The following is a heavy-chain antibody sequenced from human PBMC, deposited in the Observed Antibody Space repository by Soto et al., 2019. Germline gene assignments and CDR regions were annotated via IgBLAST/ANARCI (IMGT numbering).Heavy chain of an antibody. V-gene: IGHV3-9*01. Sequence: PGGSLRLPCGAVWVTCAGYGIHRVRKAPGKGLEWVSGISWNSGSIGYADSVKGRFTISRDNAKNSLYPQMNSLRAEDTALYYCAKDIHPGLGLHLGELSLSGPIDYWGQGTLVTVSS. CDR1: WVTCAGYG. CDR2: ISWNSGSI. J-gene: IGHJ4*02. CDR3: AKDIHPGLGLHLGELSLSGPIDY. D-gene: IGHD3-16*02.